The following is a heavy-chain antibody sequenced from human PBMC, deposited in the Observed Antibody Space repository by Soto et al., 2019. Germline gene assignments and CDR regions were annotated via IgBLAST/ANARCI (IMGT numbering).Heavy chain of an antibody. CDR3: ARAARDESWLRYFGYWFDP. V-gene: IGHV4-59*01. J-gene: IGHJ5*02. CDR1: GGSISSYY. CDR2: IYYSGST. D-gene: IGHD3-9*01. Sequence: SETLSLTCTVSGGSISSYYWSWIRQPPGKGLEWIGYIYYSGSTNYNPSLKSRVTISVDTSKNQFSLKLSSVTAADTAVYYCARAARDESWLRYFGYWFDPWGQGTLVTVSS.